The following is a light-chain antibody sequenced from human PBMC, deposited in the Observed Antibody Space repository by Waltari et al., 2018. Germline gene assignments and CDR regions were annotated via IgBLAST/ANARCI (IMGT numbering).Light chain of an antibody. Sequence: QSALTQPASMSASPGQSITISGTGDSSDLENYNFFSWYQVHPGKVPKLIIFEVSNRPSGVSNRFSGSKSRNAASLTISGLQAEDEADYYCSSYTRTSTRVFGGGTKLTVL. J-gene: IGLJ3*02. CDR3: SSYTRTSTRV. CDR2: EVS. V-gene: IGLV2-14*01. CDR1: SSDLENYNF.